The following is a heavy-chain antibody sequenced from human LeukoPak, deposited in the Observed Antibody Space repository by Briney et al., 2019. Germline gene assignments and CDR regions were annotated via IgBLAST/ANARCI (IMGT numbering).Heavy chain of an antibody. V-gene: IGHV4-59*11. D-gene: IGHD3-22*01. CDR1: GGSISSHY. CDR2: IYYSGST. Sequence: SETLSLTCTVSGGSISSHYWSWIRQPPGKGLEWIGHIYYSGSTNYNPSLKSRVTISVDTSKNQFSLKLSSVTSADTAVYYCARGNYYDGYYFDYWGQGTLVSVSS. J-gene: IGHJ4*02. CDR3: ARGNYYDGYYFDY.